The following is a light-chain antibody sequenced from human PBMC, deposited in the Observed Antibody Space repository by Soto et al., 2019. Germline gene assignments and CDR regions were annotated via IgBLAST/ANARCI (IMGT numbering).Light chain of an antibody. CDR3: TAWDDSLNGVV. V-gene: IGLV1-44*01. J-gene: IGLJ2*01. CDR1: SSNIGSNT. Sequence: SVLTQPPSASGTPGQRVTISCSGSSSNIGSNTVNWYQKLPGTAPKLLMYSNNQRPSGVPDRFSGSKSGTSASLAISGLQSEDEADYYCTAWDDSLNGVVFGGGTKLTVL. CDR2: SNN.